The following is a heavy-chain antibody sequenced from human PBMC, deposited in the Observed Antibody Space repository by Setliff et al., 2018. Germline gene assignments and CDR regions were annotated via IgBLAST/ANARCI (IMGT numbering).Heavy chain of an antibody. CDR1: GFTFSSFA. J-gene: IGHJ4*02. CDR2: ISASGGTT. V-gene: IGHV3-23*01. Sequence: GGSLRLSCAASGFTFSSFAMSWVRQAPGKGLEWVSSISASGGTTYYAHSVKGRFTISRDISKNTLYLQMNSLRAEDTAVYFCANQAYWGQGTLVTVSS. CDR3: ANQAY.